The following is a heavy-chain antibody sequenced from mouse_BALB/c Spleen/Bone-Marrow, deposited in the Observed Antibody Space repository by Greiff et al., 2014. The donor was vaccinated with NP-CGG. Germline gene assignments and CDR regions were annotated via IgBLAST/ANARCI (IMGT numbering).Heavy chain of an antibody. CDR2: INNNGGST. CDR1: GFTFSSYG. D-gene: IGHD1-1*01. V-gene: IGHV5-6-3*01. J-gene: IGHJ1*01. CDR3: ARVYGWYFDV. Sequence: EVQVVESGGGLVQPGGSLKLSCVASGFTFSSYGMSWVRQTPDKRLELVATINNNGGSTYYPDSVKGQFTISRDNAKNTLYLQMSSLKSEDTAMDYCARVYGWYFDVWGAGTTVTVSS.